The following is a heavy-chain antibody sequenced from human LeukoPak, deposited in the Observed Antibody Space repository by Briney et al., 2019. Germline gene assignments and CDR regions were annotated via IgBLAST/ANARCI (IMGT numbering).Heavy chain of an antibody. CDR3: ARAPYHYYGSGSYYNVDY. Sequence: GGSLRLSYAASGFTFSSYSMNWVRQAPGKGLEWVSSVSSSSSYIYYADSVKGRFTISRDNAKNSLYLQMNSLRAEDTAVYYCARAPYHYYGSGSYYNVDYWGQGTLVTVSS. CDR2: VSSSSSYI. J-gene: IGHJ4*02. D-gene: IGHD3-10*01. V-gene: IGHV3-21*01. CDR1: GFTFSSYS.